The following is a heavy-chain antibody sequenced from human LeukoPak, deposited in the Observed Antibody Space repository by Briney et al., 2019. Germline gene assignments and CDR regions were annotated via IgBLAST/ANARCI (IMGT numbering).Heavy chain of an antibody. D-gene: IGHD3-3*01. CDR1: GFTFSSYW. V-gene: IGHV3-30-3*01. CDR2: ISYDGSNK. CDR3: ARATPNYDFWSGYYTHYYYYGMDV. Sequence: GGSLRLSCAASGFTFSSYWMSWVRQAPGKGLEWVAVISYDGSNKYYADSVKGRFTISRDNSKNTLYLQMNSLRAEDTAVYYCARATPNYDFWSGYYTHYYYYGMDVWGQGTTVTVSS. J-gene: IGHJ6*02.